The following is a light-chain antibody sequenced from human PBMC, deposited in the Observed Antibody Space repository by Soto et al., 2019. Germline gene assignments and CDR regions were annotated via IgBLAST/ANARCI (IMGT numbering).Light chain of an antibody. CDR3: QQYNTYPRT. Sequence: DIQMTQSPSTLSASVGDRVTITCRASQSISNWLAWYQLKPGKAPSLLIFRASRLEGGVPSRFSGSGSGTEFTLTISSLQPDDFATYCCQQYNTYPRTFGQGTKVAIK. V-gene: IGKV1-5*03. CDR2: RAS. CDR1: QSISNW. J-gene: IGKJ1*01.